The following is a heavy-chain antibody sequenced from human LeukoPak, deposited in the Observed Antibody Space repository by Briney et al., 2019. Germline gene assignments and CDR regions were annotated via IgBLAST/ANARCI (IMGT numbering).Heavy chain of an antibody. CDR2: ISSSSYI. Sequence: PGGSLRLSCAASGFTFSSYAMRWVRQAPGKGLEWVSSISSSSYIYYADSVKGRFTISRDNAKNSLYLQMNSLRAEDTAVYYCARDPYGSGSYSDYWGQGTLVTVSS. V-gene: IGHV3-21*01. CDR1: GFTFSSYA. D-gene: IGHD3-10*01. CDR3: ARDPYGSGSYSDY. J-gene: IGHJ4*02.